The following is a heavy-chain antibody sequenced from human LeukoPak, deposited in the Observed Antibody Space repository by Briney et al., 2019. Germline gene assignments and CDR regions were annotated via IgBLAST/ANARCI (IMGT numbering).Heavy chain of an antibody. D-gene: IGHD3-16*01. CDR1: GFTFSSYS. CDR3: ARDVVKNVWGNYVEIEANWFDP. J-gene: IGHJ5*02. Sequence: GGSLRLSCAASGFTFSSYSMNWVRQAPGKGLEWVSSISSSSSYIYYADSVKGRFTISRGNAKNSLYLQMNSLRAEDTAVYYCARDVVKNVWGNYVEIEANWFDPWGQGTLVTVSS. CDR2: ISSSSSYI. V-gene: IGHV3-21*01.